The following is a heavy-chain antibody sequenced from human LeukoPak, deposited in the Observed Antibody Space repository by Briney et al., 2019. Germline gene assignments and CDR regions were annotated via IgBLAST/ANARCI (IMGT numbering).Heavy chain of an antibody. Sequence: PGGSLRLSCAASGFTFSSYSMNWVRQAPGKGLEWVSSISSSSSYIYYADSVKGRFTISRDNAKNSLYLQMNSLRAEDTAVYYCARDGESMVRGVKSRSLDYWGQGTLVTVSS. J-gene: IGHJ4*02. V-gene: IGHV3-21*01. D-gene: IGHD3-10*01. CDR2: ISSSSSYI. CDR3: ARDGESMVRGVKSRSLDY. CDR1: GFTFSSYS.